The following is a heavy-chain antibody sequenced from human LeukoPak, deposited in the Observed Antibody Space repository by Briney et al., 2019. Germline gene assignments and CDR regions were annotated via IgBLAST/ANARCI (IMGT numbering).Heavy chain of an antibody. CDR1: GFTFDDYG. D-gene: IGHD2-2*01. V-gene: IGHV3-20*04. J-gene: IGHJ6*03. CDR3: ARYAGYCSSTSCYDYYMDV. Sequence: GGSLRLSCAASGFTFDDYGMSWVRQAPGKGLEWVSGINWNGGSTGYADSVKGRFTISRDNAKNSLYLQMNSLRAEDTALYYCARYAGYCSSTSCYDYYMDVWSKGTTVTVSS. CDR2: INWNGGST.